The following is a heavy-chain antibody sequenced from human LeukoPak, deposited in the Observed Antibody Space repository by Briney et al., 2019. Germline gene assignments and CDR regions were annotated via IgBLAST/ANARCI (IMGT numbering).Heavy chain of an antibody. Sequence: SETLSLTCTVSGDSMSSYYWSWIRQPTGKGLEWIGYIYYSGSTNYNPSLKSRVTMSVDTSKNQFSLKLNSVTAADTAVYYCARHSGDYNWFDRWGQGTLVTVFS. CDR2: IYYSGST. CDR1: GDSMSSYY. CDR3: ARHSGDYNWFDR. J-gene: IGHJ5*02. D-gene: IGHD1-26*01. V-gene: IGHV4-59*08.